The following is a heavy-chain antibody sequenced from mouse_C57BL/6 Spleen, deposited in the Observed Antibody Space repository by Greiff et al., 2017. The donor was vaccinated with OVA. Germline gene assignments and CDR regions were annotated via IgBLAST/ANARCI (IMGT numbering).Heavy chain of an antibody. Sequence: EVKLVESGEGLVKPGGSLKLSCAASGFTFSSYAMSWVRQTPEKRLEWVAYISSGGDYTYYADTVKGRFTISRDNARNTLYLQMSSLKTEETAMYYGTREGAYGESFAYWGQGTLVTVSA. CDR3: TREGAYGESFAY. V-gene: IGHV5-9-1*02. CDR2: ISSGGDYT. D-gene: IGHD1-1*01. CDR1: GFTFSSYA. J-gene: IGHJ3*01.